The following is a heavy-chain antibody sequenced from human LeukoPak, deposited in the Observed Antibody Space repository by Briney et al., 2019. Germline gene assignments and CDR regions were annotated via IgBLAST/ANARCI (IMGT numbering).Heavy chain of an antibody. CDR2: IYSGGRP. CDR1: GFNVSSNY. V-gene: IGHV3-66*01. D-gene: IGHD3-22*01. CDR3: AGLGSPPGSDYYHFDY. J-gene: IGHJ4*02. Sequence: PGGSLRLSCAASGFNVSSNYMTWVRQAPGKGLEWVSVIYSGGRPYYADSVKGRFTISRDNPKNTSYLQMNSLRAEDTAVYYCAGLGSPPGSDYYHFDYWGQGTLVTVSS.